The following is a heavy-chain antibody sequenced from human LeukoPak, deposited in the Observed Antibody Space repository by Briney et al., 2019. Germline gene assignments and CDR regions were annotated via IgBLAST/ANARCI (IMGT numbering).Heavy chain of an antibody. CDR1: GFSFSSYW. J-gene: IGHJ6*02. D-gene: IGHD6-19*01. Sequence: GGSLRLSCAASGFSFSSYWMSWVRQAPGKGLEWVANIKQDGSEKDYVDSVKGRFTISRDNAKNSLYLQMNSLRAEDSALYYCARRRVVAGWSHGMDVWGQGTTVTVSS. V-gene: IGHV3-7*01. CDR3: ARRRVVAGWSHGMDV. CDR2: IKQDGSEK.